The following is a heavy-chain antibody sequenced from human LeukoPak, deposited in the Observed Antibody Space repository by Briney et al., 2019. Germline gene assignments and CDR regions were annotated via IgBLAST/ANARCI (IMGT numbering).Heavy chain of an antibody. J-gene: IGHJ4*02. CDR2: IWYDGSNK. Sequence: GGPLRLSCAASGFTFSSYGVHWVRQAPGKGLEWVAVIWYDGSNKYYADSVKGRFTISRDNSKNTLYLQMNSLRAEDTALYYCAKGAGYYYNYFDYWGQGTLVTVSS. V-gene: IGHV3-33*06. CDR1: GFTFSSYG. CDR3: AKGAGYYYNYFDY. D-gene: IGHD3-22*01.